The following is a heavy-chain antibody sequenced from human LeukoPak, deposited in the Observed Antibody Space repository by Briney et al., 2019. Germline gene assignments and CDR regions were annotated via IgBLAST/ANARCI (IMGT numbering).Heavy chain of an antibody. CDR2: ISYDGSNK. CDR3: AKDDRIAAAYFDY. J-gene: IGHJ4*02. V-gene: IGHV3-30-3*01. CDR1: GFTFSSYT. D-gene: IGHD6-13*01. Sequence: PGRSLRLSCAASGFTFSSYTMHWVRQAPGKGLEWVAVISYDGSNKYYADSVKGRFTISRDNSKNTLYLQMNSLRAEDTAVYYCAKDDRIAAAYFDYWGQGTLVTVSS.